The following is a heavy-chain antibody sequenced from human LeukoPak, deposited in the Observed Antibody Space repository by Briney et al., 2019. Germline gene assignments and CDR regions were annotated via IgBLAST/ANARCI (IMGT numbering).Heavy chain of an antibody. D-gene: IGHD3-10*01. V-gene: IGHV1-46*01. Sequence: GASVKVSCKASGYTFSSNYMHWVRQAPGQGLEWMGIINPSGGSTNYAQKFQGRVTMTRGTSTSTVYMELSSLRSEDTAVYYCARGPRITLVRGGQWYYYMDVWGKGTTVTISS. CDR3: ARGPRITLVRGGQWYYYMDV. CDR1: GYTFSSNY. CDR2: INPSGGST. J-gene: IGHJ6*03.